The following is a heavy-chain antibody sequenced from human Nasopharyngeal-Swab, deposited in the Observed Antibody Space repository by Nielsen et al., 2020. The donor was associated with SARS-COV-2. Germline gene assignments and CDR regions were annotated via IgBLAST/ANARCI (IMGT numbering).Heavy chain of an antibody. D-gene: IGHD1-26*01. CDR1: GFTFSKYA. CDR2: ISASYDDR. Sequence: GESLKISCEGSGFTFSKYAMSWVRQAPGKGLEWVAVISASYDDRDYADSVKGRFIISRDNSNLYLQMNSLRLEDTAVYYCARDLRKDWLGANWFDPWGQGTLVTVSS. J-gene: IGHJ5*02. V-gene: IGHV3-23*01. CDR3: ARDLRKDWLGANWFDP.